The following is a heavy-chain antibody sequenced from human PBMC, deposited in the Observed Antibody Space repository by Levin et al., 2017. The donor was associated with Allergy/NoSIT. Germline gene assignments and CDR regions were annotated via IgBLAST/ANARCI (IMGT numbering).Heavy chain of an antibody. CDR3: AADGYSNSQGDYYYYYYMDV. Sequence: SVKVSCKASGFTFTSSAVQWVRQARGQRLEWIGWIVVGSGNTNYAQKFQERVTITRDMSTSTAYMELSSLRSEDTAVYYCAADGYSNSQGDYYYYYYMDVWGKGTTVTVSS. CDR1: GFTFTSSA. D-gene: IGHD4-11*01. V-gene: IGHV1-58*01. CDR2: IVVGSGNT. J-gene: IGHJ6*03.